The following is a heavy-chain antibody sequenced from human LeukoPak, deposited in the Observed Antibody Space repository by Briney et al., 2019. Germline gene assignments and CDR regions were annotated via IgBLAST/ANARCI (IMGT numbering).Heavy chain of an antibody. J-gene: IGHJ3*02. D-gene: IGHD3-3*01. V-gene: IGHV3-30-3*01. CDR3: ARDPGVLRFLEWSDAFDI. Sequence: GRSLRLSCAASGFTFSSYAMQRVRQAPGKGLEWVAVISYDGSNKYYADSVKGRFTISRDNSKNTLYLQMNSLRAEDTAVYYCARDPGVLRFLEWSDAFDIWGQGTMVTVSS. CDR1: GFTFSSYA. CDR2: ISYDGSNK.